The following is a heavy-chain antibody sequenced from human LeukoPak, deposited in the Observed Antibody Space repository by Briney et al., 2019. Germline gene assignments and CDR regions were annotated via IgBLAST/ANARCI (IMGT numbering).Heavy chain of an antibody. J-gene: IGHJ5*02. V-gene: IGHV4-30-4*01. D-gene: IGHD3-3*01. CDR1: AGSITSHDYY. Sequence: SETLSLTCTVSAGSITSHDYYWSWIRQAPGKGLEWIGYTHNSGSTFYNPSLKSRFTISVDTSKNQFSLKVRSVTATDTAVYYCAREGHDFWSGSRGWFDPWGLGTLVTVSS. CDR3: AREGHDFWSGSRGWFDP. CDR2: THNSGST.